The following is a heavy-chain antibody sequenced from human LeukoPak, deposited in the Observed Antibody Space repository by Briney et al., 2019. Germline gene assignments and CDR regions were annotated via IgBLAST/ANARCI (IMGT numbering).Heavy chain of an antibody. J-gene: IGHJ2*01. CDR1: GFTFSSYW. V-gene: IGHV3-7*01. D-gene: IGHD3-10*01. Sequence: SGGSLRLSCAASGFTFSSYWMSWVRQAPGKGLEWVANIKQDGSEKYYVDSVKGRFTISRDNAKNSLYLQMNSLRAEDTAVYYCARDMRYYYGSGSYRSFFDLWGRGTLVTVSS. CDR3: ARDMRYYYGSGSYRSFFDL. CDR2: IKQDGSEK.